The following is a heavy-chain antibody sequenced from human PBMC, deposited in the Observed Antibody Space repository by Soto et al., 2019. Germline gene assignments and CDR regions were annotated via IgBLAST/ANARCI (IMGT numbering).Heavy chain of an antibody. J-gene: IGHJ6*02. CDR2: ISSSSSYT. CDR3: ARASYCTNGVCRSFYGMDV. D-gene: IGHD2-8*01. CDR1: GFTFSDYY. Sequence: QVQLVESGGGLVKPGGSLRLSCAASGFTFSDYYMRWIRQAPGKGLEWVSYISSSSSYTNYADSVKGRFTISRDNAKNSLYLQMNSLRAEDTAVYYCARASYCTNGVCRSFYGMDVWGQGTTVTVSS. V-gene: IGHV3-11*06.